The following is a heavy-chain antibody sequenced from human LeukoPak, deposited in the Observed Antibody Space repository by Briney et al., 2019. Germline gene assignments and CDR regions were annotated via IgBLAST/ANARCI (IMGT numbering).Heavy chain of an antibody. CDR2: IIPIFGTA. D-gene: IGHD2-8*01. CDR1: GGTFSSYA. V-gene: IGHV1-69*13. J-gene: IGHJ4*02. Sequence: SVKVSCKASGGTFSSYAISWVRQAPGQGLEWMGGIIPIFGTANYAQKFQGRVTITADESTSTAYMELNSLRAEDTAVYYCARDNVSDFDYWGQGTLVTVSS. CDR3: ARDNVSDFDY.